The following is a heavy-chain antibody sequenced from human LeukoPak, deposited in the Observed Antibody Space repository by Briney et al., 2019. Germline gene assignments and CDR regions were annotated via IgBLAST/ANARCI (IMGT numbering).Heavy chain of an antibody. CDR1: GFTFSSYW. J-gene: IGHJ4*02. CDR3: ARDSSSLSY. Sequence: GGSLRLSCAASGFTFSSYWMHWVRQDPGKGLVWVSRINTDGSSTSYADSEKGRFTVTRDNAKNTLYLQMNSLRAEDTAVYYCARDSSSLSYWGQGTLVTVSS. V-gene: IGHV3-74*01. CDR2: INTDGSST. D-gene: IGHD2-2*01.